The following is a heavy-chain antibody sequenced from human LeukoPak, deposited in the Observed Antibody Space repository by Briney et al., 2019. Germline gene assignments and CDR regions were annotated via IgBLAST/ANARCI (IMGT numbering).Heavy chain of an antibody. D-gene: IGHD3-22*01. CDR3: ARGHIDSSGYCLDY. CDR1: GYTFTSYD. V-gene: IGHV1-8*01. CDR2: MNPNSGNT. J-gene: IGHJ4*02. Sequence: ASVKVSCKASGYTFTSYDINWVRQATGQGLEWMGWMNPNSGNTGYAQKFQGRVTMTRNTSISTAYMELSSLRSEDTAVYYCARGHIDSSGYCLDYWGQGTLVTVSS.